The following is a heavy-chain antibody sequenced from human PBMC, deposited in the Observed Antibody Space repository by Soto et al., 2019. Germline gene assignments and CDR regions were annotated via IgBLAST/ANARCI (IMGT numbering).Heavy chain of an antibody. D-gene: IGHD2-15*01. CDR2: TYYRSKWYN. Sequence: PSQTVSLTCAISGDSVSSNSAAWNWIRQSPSRGLEWLGRTYYRSKWYNDYAVSVKSRITINPDTSKNQFSLQLNSVTPEDTAVYYCARDRGYCSGGSCYSYYYYYGMDVWGQGTTVTVSS. J-gene: IGHJ6*02. CDR1: GDSVSSNSAA. CDR3: ARDRGYCSGGSCYSYYYYYGMDV. V-gene: IGHV6-1*01.